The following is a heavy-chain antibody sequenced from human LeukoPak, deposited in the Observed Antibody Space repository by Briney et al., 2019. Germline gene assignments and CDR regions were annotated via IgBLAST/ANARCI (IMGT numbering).Heavy chain of an antibody. CDR3: ARIYGNKGYSSSWGGWFDP. CDR2: IYTSGST. D-gene: IGHD6-13*01. CDR1: GGSISSYY. V-gene: IGHV4-4*07. Sequence: SETLSFTGTVSGGSISSYYWSWIRQPAGKGLEWIGRIYTSGSTNYNPSLKSRVTMSVDTSKNQFSLKLSSVTAADTGVYYCARIYGNKGYSSSWGGWFDPWGQGTLVTVSS. J-gene: IGHJ5*02.